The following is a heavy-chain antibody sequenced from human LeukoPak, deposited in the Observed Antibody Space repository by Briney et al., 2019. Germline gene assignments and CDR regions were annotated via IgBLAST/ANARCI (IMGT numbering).Heavy chain of an antibody. Sequence: SVKVSCMASGGTFSSYAISWVRQAPGQGLEWMGGIIPIFGTASYAQKFQGRVTITTDESTSTAYMELSSLRSEDTAVYYCARLLYYCSGGSCSHRHFDYWGQGPLVTVSS. D-gene: IGHD2-15*01. CDR2: IIPIFGTA. J-gene: IGHJ4*02. V-gene: IGHV1-69*05. CDR3: ARLLYYCSGGSCSHRHFDY. CDR1: GGTFSSYA.